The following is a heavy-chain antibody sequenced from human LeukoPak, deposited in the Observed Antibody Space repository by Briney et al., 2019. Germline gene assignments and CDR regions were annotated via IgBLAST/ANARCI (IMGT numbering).Heavy chain of an antibody. CDR1: GGSISSYY. CDR3: ARTYYYDSSGYYILAD. V-gene: IGHV4-4*07. CDR2: IYTSGST. D-gene: IGHD3-22*01. Sequence: SETLSLTCTFSGGSISSYYWSWIRQPAGKGLEWIGRIYTSGSTNYNPSLKSRVTMSVDTSKNQFSLKLSSVTAADTAVYYCARTYYYDSSGYYILADWGQGTQVTVSS. J-gene: IGHJ4*02.